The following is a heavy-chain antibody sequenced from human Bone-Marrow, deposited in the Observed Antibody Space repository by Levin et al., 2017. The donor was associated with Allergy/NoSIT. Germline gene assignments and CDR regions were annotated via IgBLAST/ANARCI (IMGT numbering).Heavy chain of an antibody. CDR3: ARGYSSGWYYFDY. CDR2: ISYDGSNK. D-gene: IGHD6-19*01. CDR1: GFTFSSYG. J-gene: IGHJ4*02. Sequence: GGSLRLSCAASGFTFSSYGMHWVRQAPGKGLEWVAVISYDGSNKYYADSVKGRFTISRDNSKNTLYLQMNSLRAEDTAVYYCARGYSSGWYYFDYWGQGTLVTVSS. V-gene: IGHV3-30*03.